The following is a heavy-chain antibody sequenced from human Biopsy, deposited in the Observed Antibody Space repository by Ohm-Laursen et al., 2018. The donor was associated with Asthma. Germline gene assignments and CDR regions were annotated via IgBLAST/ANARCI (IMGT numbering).Heavy chain of an antibody. Sequence: SVSASCKPSGHISTNSAIHWARLPPGQWLEWMVWIIAGIGNTKYSQKFQGGVTSSRDTSASTAYMEPSGLRTEDTAVDYCAGTYYDFLTGQVNDAFDMWGQGTMVTVSS. CDR3: AGTYYDFLTGQVNDAFDM. D-gene: IGHD3-9*01. CDR2: IIAGIGNT. V-gene: IGHV1-3*01. J-gene: IGHJ3*02. CDR1: GHISTNSA.